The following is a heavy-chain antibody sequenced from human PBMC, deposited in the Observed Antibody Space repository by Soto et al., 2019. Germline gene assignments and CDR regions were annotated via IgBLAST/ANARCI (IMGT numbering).Heavy chain of an antibody. Sequence: GASVKVSCKASGYSFFSYDISWVRQAPGQGLEWMGWISGYNGNTQYAQKFQGRVTMTRDTSTSTAYMELRSLRFDDMAVYFCAGHHGPMTAENWFDPWGQGXLVTVYS. CDR3: AGHHGPMTAENWFDP. D-gene: IGHD3-22*01. CDR1: GYSFFSYD. J-gene: IGHJ5*02. CDR2: ISGYNGNT. V-gene: IGHV1-18*03.